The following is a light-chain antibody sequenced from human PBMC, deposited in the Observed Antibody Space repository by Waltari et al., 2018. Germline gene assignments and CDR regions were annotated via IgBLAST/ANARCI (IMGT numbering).Light chain of an antibody. CDR1: SSTIGAGYD. CDR3: QSYDSSLSGVV. J-gene: IGLJ2*01. V-gene: IGLV1-40*01. CDR2: GNS. Sequence: SVLTQPPSVSGAPGQRVTISCTGSSSTIGAGYDVHWYHHLPGTAPKLLIYGNSNRPSGVPDRFSGSKSGTSASLAISGLQAEDEADYYCQSYDSSLSGVVFGGGTKLTVL.